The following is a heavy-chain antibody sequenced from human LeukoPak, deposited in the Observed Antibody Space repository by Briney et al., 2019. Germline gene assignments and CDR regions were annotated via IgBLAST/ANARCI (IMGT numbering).Heavy chain of an antibody. CDR3: ARDYSIPLDY. CDR2: ISYDGSNK. CDR1: GFTFSSYA. V-gene: IGHV3-30*01. Sequence: GGSLRLSCAASGFTFSSYAMHWVRQAPGKGLEWVAVISYDGSNKYYADSVKGRFTISRDNSKNTLYLQMNSLRAEDTAVYYCARDYSIPLDYWGQGTLVTVSS. J-gene: IGHJ4*02. D-gene: IGHD3-3*02.